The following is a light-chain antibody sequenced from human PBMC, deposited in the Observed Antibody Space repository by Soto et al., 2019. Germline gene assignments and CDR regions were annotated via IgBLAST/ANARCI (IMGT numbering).Light chain of an antibody. J-gene: IGLJ2*01. CDR1: SGYSNYK. Sequence: QLVLTQPPSASASLGASVTLTCTLSSGYSNYKVDWYQQRPGKGPRFVMRVGTGGIVGSKGDGIPDRFSVLGSGLSRYLTIKNIQEEDESDYHCGADHGSGSNFVVVFGGGTKLTVL. CDR3: GADHGSGSNFVVV. V-gene: IGLV9-49*01. CDR2: VGTGGIVG.